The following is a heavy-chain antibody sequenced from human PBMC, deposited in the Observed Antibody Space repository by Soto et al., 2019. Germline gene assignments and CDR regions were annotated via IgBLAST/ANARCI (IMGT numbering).Heavy chain of an antibody. J-gene: IGHJ4*02. Sequence: GASVKVSCKASGGTFSSYAISWVRQAPGQGLEWMGGIIPIFGTANYAQKFQGRVTITADESTSTAYMELSSLRSEDTAVYYCASSPPLYYYDSSGYRPNLTYFDYWGQGTLVTVSS. CDR1: GGTFSSYA. CDR2: IIPIFGTA. V-gene: IGHV1-69*13. CDR3: ASSPPLYYYDSSGYRPNLTYFDY. D-gene: IGHD3-22*01.